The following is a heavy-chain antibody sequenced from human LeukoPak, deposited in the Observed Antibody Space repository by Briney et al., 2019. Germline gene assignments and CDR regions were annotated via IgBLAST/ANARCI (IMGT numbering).Heavy chain of an antibody. CDR2: ISAYNGNT. D-gene: IGHD6-25*01. CDR1: GHTFTSYG. J-gene: IGHJ4*02. V-gene: IGHV1-18*01. CDR3: ARAVARLSLYYFDY. Sequence: ASVKVSCKASGHTFTSYGISWVRQAPGQGLEWMGWISAYNGNTNYAQKLQGRVTMTTDTSTGTAYMELRSLRSDDTAVYYCARAVARLSLYYFDYWGQGTLVTVSS.